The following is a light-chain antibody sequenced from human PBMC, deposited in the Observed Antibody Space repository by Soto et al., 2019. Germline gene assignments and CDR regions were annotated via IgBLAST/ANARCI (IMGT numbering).Light chain of an antibody. CDR2: DAS. V-gene: IGKV3-11*01. CDR3: QQRWSWALT. Sequence: EIVMTQSPATLSLSPGERATLSCRASQSVSSYLAWYQQKPAQAPRLLIYDASKRATGIPARFTGSGSGAEATLTISSLEPEDFAVYFCQQRWSWALTFGGGTKVEIK. J-gene: IGKJ4*01. CDR1: QSVSSY.